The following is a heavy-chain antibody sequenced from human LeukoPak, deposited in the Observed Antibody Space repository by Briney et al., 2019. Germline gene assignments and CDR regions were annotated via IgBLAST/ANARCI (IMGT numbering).Heavy chain of an antibody. CDR3: ASEYCSSTSCYPNWFDP. CDR2: ISWNSGSI. J-gene: IGHJ5*02. V-gene: IGHV3-9*01. D-gene: IGHD2-2*01. Sequence: GRSLRLSCAASGFTFDDYAMHWVRQAPGKGLEWVSGISWNSGSIGYADSVKGRFTISRDNAKNSLYLQMNSLRAEDTAVYYCASEYCSSTSCYPNWFDPWGQGTLVTVSS. CDR1: GFTFDDYA.